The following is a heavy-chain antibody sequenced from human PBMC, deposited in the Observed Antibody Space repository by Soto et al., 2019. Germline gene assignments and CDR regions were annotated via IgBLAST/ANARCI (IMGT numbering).Heavy chain of an antibody. CDR3: TRGYNWNDYYFDP. CDR2: SYYSGTS. J-gene: IGHJ5*02. D-gene: IGHD1-20*01. CDR1: GGSIRDHSYY. Sequence: PSETLSLTCTVSGGSIRDHSYYWTWIRQTPGKGLEWFGRSYYSGTSYFNPALKGRVTISVDTSTNQFSLRLTSVTAADTAVYYCTRGYNWNDYYFDPWGQGTLVTVSS. V-gene: IGHV4-39*01.